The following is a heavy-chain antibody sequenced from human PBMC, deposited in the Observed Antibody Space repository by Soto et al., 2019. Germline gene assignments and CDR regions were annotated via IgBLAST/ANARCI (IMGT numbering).Heavy chain of an antibody. J-gene: IGHJ4*02. CDR1: GGSISSYY. D-gene: IGHD1-26*01. CDR3: ARRYGSAIDY. Sequence: QVQLLESGPGLVKPSETLSLTCTVSGGSISSYYWSWIRQPPGKGLEWIGYIYYSGSTNYNPSLKSRVTISVDTSKNQFSLKLSSVTAADTAVYYCARRYGSAIDYWGQGTLVTVSS. CDR2: IYYSGST. V-gene: IGHV4-59*08.